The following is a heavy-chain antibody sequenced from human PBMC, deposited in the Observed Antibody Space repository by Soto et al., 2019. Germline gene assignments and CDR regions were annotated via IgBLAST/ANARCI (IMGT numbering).Heavy chain of an antibody. J-gene: IGHJ6*03. CDR3: ANGLRPWNHMDA. D-gene: IGHD1-1*01. Sequence: EVQVLESGGGFVEPGGYLRLSCAASGFSFSTFAMTWVRQAPGTGLEWVSSLSASRTHTYHAYPARGRFTFSREDSINSLYLQLNSLRGGDRAVYDCANGLRPWNHMDAGGRGTTVTVSS. CDR2: LSASRTHT. CDR1: GFSFSTFA. V-gene: IGHV3-23*01.